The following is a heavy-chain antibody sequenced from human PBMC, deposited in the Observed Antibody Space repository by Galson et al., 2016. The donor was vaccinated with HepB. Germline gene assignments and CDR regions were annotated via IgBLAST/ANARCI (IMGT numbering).Heavy chain of an antibody. Sequence: SVKVSCKASGYTFTSYYIHWVRQAPGQGLEWMGMITPTGGSTIYAQKFQGRATVTRDTSTSTVYMALSSLRSEDTAVYYCARGGWGEPTDYWGQGTLVTVSS. CDR2: ITPTGGST. CDR3: ARGGWGEPTDY. V-gene: IGHV1-46*01. CDR1: GYTFTSYY. J-gene: IGHJ4*02. D-gene: IGHD3-16*01.